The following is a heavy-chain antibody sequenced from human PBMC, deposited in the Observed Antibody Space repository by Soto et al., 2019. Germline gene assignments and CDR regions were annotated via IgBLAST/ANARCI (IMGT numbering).Heavy chain of an antibody. D-gene: IGHD2-2*01. CDR3: AGDRPADQFYIGSRRFDY. CDR2: ISYDGSNK. J-gene: IGHJ4*02. CDR1: GFTFSSYA. V-gene: IGHV3-30-3*01. Sequence: QVQLVESGGGVVQPGRSLRLSCAASGFTFSSYAMHWVRQAPGKGLEWVAVISYDGSNKYYEDSVKVRFTISRDNTKNTLDLRMNSLSAEDTAVYYCAGDRPADQFYIGSRRFDYWCQGTLVTVSS.